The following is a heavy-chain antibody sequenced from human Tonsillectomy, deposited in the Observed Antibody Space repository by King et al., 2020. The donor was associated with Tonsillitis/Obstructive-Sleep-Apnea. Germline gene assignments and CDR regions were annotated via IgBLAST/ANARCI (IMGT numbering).Heavy chain of an antibody. CDR1: GGSISSSSYY. CDR2: FYYIGST. CDR3: ARHLSYCGGDCYPDAFDI. V-gene: IGHV4-39*01. J-gene: IGHJ3*02. Sequence: QLQESGPGLVKPSETLSLTCTVSGGSISSSSYYWGWIRQPPGKWLEWIGSFYYIGSTYYNPALTSRVTIAVATFKNQFSLKLSSVTAAETAVYYCARHLSYCGGDCYPDAFDIWGQGTMVTVSS. D-gene: IGHD2-21*01.